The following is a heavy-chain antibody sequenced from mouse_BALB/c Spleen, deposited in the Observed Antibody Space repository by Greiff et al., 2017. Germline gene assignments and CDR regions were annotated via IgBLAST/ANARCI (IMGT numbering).Heavy chain of an antibody. CDR3: ARSGITTRAMDY. Sequence: EVQRVESGGGLVQPGGSRKLSCAASGFTFSSFGMHWVRQAPEKGLEWVAYISSGSSTIYYADTVKGRFTISRDNPKNTLFLQMTSLRSEDTAMYYCARSGITTRAMDYWGQGTSVTVSS. CDR1: GFTFSSFG. V-gene: IGHV5-17*02. D-gene: IGHD2-4*01. J-gene: IGHJ4*01. CDR2: ISSGSSTI.